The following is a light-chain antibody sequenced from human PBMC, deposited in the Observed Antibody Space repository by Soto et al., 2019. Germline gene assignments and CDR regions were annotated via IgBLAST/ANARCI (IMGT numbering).Light chain of an antibody. CDR2: KVS. V-gene: IGLV2-14*01. CDR3: SSYTSSSTLYV. J-gene: IGLJ1*01. CDR1: SSDVGGYNY. Sequence: QSALTQPASVSGSPGQSITISCTGTSSDVGGYNYVSWYQQHPGKAPKLMIYKVSNRPSGDSNRFSGSKSGNTASLTISGLQAEDEADYYCSSYTSSSTLYVFGTGTKVTVL.